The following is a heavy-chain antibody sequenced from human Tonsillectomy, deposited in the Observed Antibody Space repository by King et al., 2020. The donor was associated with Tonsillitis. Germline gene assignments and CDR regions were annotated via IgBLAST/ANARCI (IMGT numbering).Heavy chain of an antibody. CDR2: IKSQSDGGTA. CDR1: GFTFSNAW. V-gene: IGHV3-15*01. Sequence: QLVQSGGGLVKPGGSLRLSCAASGFTFSNAWMTWVRQAPGKGLEWVGRIKSQSDGGTADYAAPVNCRFTISREDSKNTLYLQMNSLKTEDTGVYYCTARGYWGQGALVSVSS. J-gene: IGHJ4*02. CDR3: TARGY.